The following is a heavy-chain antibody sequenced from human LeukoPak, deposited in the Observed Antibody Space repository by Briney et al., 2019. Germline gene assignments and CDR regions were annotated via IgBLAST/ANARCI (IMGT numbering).Heavy chain of an antibody. CDR2: ISGSGGST. D-gene: IGHD4-17*01. J-gene: IGHJ3*02. CDR3: AKDRDDYGDYDAFGI. Sequence: GGSLRLSCAASGFTFSSYAMSWVRQAPGKGLEWVPAISGSGGSTYYADSVKGRFTISRDNSKNTLYLQMNSLRAEDTAVYYCAKDRDDYGDYDAFGIWGQGTMVTVSS. V-gene: IGHV3-23*01. CDR1: GFTFSSYA.